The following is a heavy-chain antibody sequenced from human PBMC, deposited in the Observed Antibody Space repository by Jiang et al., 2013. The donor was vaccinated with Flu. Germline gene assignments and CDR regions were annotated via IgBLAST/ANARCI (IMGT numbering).Heavy chain of an antibody. J-gene: IGHJ6*02. V-gene: IGHV6-1*01. Sequence: QTLSLTCAISGDSVSSNSAAWNWIRQSPSRGLEWLGRTYYRSKWYNDYAVSVKSRITINPDTSKNQFSLQLNSVTPEDTAVYYCARDLPDYGDYNYYYYGMDVWGQGTRSPSP. CDR2: TYYRSKWYN. D-gene: IGHD4-17*01. CDR3: ARDLPDYGDYNYYYYGMDV. CDR1: GDSVSSNSAA.